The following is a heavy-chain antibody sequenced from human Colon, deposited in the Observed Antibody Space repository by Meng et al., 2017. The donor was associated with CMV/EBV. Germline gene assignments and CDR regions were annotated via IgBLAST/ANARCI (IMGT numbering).Heavy chain of an antibody. CDR2: INHSGNT. CDR1: VYSFITYY. CDR3: ARGSYCDGSECHSTNIDF. V-gene: IGHV4-34*01. Sequence: GPLRLSCAVYVYSFITYYWTWIRQPPGKGLEWFGEINHSGNTNYKPSLKSRFTILVDPSKNQISLEVTSVTAADTAMYYCARGSYCDGSECHSTNIDFWGQGTTVTVSS. D-gene: IGHD2-21*01. J-gene: IGHJ4*02.